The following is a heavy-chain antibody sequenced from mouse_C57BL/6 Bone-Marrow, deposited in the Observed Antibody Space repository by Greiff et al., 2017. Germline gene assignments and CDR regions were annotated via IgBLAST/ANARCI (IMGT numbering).Heavy chain of an antibody. D-gene: IGHD4-1*01. CDR2: ISDGGSYT. Sequence: EVQGVESGGGLVKPGGSLKLSCAASGFTFSSYAMSWVRQTPEKRLEWVATISDGGSYTYYPENVKGRFTISRDNAKNNLYLQMSHLKSEDTAMYYCARVNWDLFYAMDYWGQGTSVTVSS. J-gene: IGHJ4*01. CDR3: ARVNWDLFYAMDY. V-gene: IGHV5-4*01. CDR1: GFTFSSYA.